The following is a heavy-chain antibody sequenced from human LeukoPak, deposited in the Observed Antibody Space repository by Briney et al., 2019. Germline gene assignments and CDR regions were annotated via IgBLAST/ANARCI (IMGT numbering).Heavy chain of an antibody. CDR3: AKDWAMVRGVIAGFFDY. D-gene: IGHD3-10*01. J-gene: IGHJ4*02. CDR2: ISYDGSNK. V-gene: IGHV3-30*18. Sequence: PGGSLRLSCAASGFTFSSYGMHWVRQAPGKGLEWVAVISYDGSNKYYADSVKGRFTISRDNSKNTLYLQMNSLRAEDTAVYYCAKDWAMVRGVIAGFFDYWGQGTLVTVSS. CDR1: GFTFSSYG.